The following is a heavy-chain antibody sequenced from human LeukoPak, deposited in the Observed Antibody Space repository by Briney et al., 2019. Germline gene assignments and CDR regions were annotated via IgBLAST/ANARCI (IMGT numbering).Heavy chain of an antibody. CDR1: GYTFTGYY. J-gene: IGHJ4*02. CDR2: INPSGGST. D-gene: IGHD5-18*01. CDR3: ARFSYGFLH. V-gene: IGHV1-46*01. Sequence: ASVTVSCKASGYTFTGYYMHWVRQAPGQGLEWMGIINPSGGSTSYAQKFQDRVTMTRDTSTSTVYMELSSLRSEDTAVYYCARFSYGFLHWGQGTLVTVSS.